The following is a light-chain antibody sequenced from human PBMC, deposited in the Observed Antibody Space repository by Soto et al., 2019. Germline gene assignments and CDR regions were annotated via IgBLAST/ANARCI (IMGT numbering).Light chain of an antibody. CDR3: MQALQNPST. CDR1: QSLLHSNGYNY. V-gene: IGKV2-28*01. Sequence: DIVMTQSPLSLPVTPGEPASISCRSSQSLLHSNGYNYLHWYLQKPGQSPQLLIYLGSNRASGVPGRFSGSGSGTGFTLEISRVEAEDVGVYYCMQALQNPSTFGQGTKVEIK. CDR2: LGS. J-gene: IGKJ1*01.